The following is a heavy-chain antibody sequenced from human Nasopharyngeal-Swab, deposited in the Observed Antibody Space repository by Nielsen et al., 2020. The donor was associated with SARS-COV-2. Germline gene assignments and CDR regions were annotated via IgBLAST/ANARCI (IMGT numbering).Heavy chain of an antibody. V-gene: IGHV1-69*06. Sequence: SVKVSCKASGGTFSSYALSWVRQAPGQGLEWLGGIVPLLGTTKYGQKFQGRVTFTADKSTTTAYMELNSLISGDTAMYFCASGYDFWSGYSQWGQGTLVTVSS. CDR1: GGTFSSYA. D-gene: IGHD3-3*01. CDR2: IVPLLGTT. CDR3: ASGYDFWSGYSQ. J-gene: IGHJ4*02.